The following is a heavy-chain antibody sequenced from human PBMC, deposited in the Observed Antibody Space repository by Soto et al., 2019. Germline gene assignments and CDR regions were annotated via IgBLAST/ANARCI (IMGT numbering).Heavy chain of an antibody. J-gene: IGHJ4*02. Sequence: LRLSCAASGFTLTTYGMHWVRQAPGKGLEWVAAMSYDGTKEYYADSVKGRFTISRDSSRNTLFLQLNSLRAEDTAVYYCAKEFGSTWIDHWGEGTLVTVSS. D-gene: IGHD6-13*01. V-gene: IGHV3-30*18. CDR1: GFTLTTYG. CDR2: MSYDGTKE. CDR3: AKEFGSTWIDH.